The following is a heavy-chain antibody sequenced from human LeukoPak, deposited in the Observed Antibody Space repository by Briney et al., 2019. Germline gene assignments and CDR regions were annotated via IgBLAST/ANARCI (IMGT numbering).Heavy chain of an antibody. CDR2: IHHTGST. Sequence: SETLSLTCSVSGGSISISNYYWGWIRQPPGKGLEWIGTIHHTGSTYYNPSLRSRVTVSVDTSNNQFSLRVTSVTAADTAIYYCARHPSGSSFDYWGQGTLVAVSS. V-gene: IGHV4-39*01. CDR3: ARHPSGSSFDY. CDR1: GGSISISNYY. D-gene: IGHD1-26*01. J-gene: IGHJ4*02.